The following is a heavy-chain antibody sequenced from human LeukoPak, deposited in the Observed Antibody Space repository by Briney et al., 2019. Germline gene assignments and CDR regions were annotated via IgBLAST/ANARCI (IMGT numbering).Heavy chain of an antibody. V-gene: IGHV3-7*01. CDR2: IKQDGSEK. CDR3: ARERSSGWNDC. D-gene: IGHD6-19*01. CDR1: GFTFSNYW. Sequence: GGSLRLSCAASGFTFSNYWMTWDRQAPGKGLGWVANIKQDGSEKHYGDSVKGRFTISRDNAKNSLYLEMNSLRAEDTAVYYCARERSSGWNDCWGQGTLVTVSS. J-gene: IGHJ4*02.